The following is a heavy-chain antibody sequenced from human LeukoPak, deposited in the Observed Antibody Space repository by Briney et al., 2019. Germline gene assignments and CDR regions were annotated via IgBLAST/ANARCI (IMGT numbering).Heavy chain of an antibody. V-gene: IGHV3-23*01. CDR2: ISGSGGST. CDR1: GFTFSSYA. Sequence: PGGTLRLSCAASGFTFSSYAMNWVRQAPGKGLEWVSAISGSGGSTYYADSVKGRFTISRDNSKNTLYLQMNSLRAEDTAVYYCARAPYCSSTTCRFDYWGQGTLVTVSS. CDR3: ARAPYCSSTTCRFDY. D-gene: IGHD2-2*01. J-gene: IGHJ4*02.